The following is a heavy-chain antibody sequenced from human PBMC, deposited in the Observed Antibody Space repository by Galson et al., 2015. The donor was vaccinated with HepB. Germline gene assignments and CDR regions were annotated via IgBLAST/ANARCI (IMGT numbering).Heavy chain of an antibody. CDR1: GYTFSGYY. D-gene: IGHD1-14*01. CDR2: INPNSGGT. J-gene: IGHJ5*02. CDR3: GKGRRSSPPRTGDFPYNYFDP. Sequence: SVKVSCKASGYTFSGYYMHWVRQAPGQGLEWTGWINPNSGGTNYAQRLQGRVTMTRDTSISTAYMELSGLRSDDTAVYYCGKGRRSSPPRTGDFPYNYFDPWGQGTLVTVSS. V-gene: IGHV1-2*02.